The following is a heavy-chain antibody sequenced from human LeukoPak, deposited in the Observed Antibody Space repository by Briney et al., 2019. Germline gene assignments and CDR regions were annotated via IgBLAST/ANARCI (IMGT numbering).Heavy chain of an antibody. D-gene: IGHD6-13*01. CDR1: GFTFSSYA. CDR2: ISGSGGST. CDR3: AKTGLHSSWTAVDY. Sequence: GESRSPSCAASGFTFSSYATSWVSQAQGKGLEWVSAISGSGGSTYYAASVKGPFTISRDNAKNKLYRQTSSLRAEDTAVYYCAKTGLHSSWTAVDYWGRGTLVTVSS. J-gene: IGHJ4*02. V-gene: IGHV3-23*01.